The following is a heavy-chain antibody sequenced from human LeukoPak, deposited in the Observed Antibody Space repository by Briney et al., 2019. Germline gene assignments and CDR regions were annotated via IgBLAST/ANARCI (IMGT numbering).Heavy chain of an antibody. CDR1: GGSINSYY. CDR3: ARGAIFGWFDP. Sequence: PSETLSLTCSVSGGSINSYYWSWIRRPPGKGLEWIGFIYYSGSTTYNPSLKSRVTISVDTSKNQFSLKLSSVIAADTAVYYCARGAIFGWFDPWGQGTLVTVSS. CDR2: IYYSGST. J-gene: IGHJ5*02. V-gene: IGHV4-59*01. D-gene: IGHD3-3*01.